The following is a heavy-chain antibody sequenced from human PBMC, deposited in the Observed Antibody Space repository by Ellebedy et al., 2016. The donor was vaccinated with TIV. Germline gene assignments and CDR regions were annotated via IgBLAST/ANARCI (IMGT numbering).Heavy chain of an antibody. CDR2: IFHSGSS. V-gene: IGHV4-4*02. Sequence: SETLSLTXSVSGDSVSRDGWWSWVRQPPGKGLEWIGEIFHSGSSNYDSSLKSRITMSVDKSKNQFSLELTSVTASDTAVYYCARDLDHWGPGIRVTVSS. CDR3: ARDLDH. J-gene: IGHJ4*02. CDR1: GDSVSRDGW.